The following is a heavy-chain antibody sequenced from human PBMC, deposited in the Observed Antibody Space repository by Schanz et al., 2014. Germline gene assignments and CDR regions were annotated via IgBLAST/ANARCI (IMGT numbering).Heavy chain of an antibody. CDR1: GFTFSSYG. CDR2: VCYDGSKK. CDR3: ARDDGGGYNQIDY. Sequence: QVQLVESGGGVVQRGGSLRLSCAASGFTFSSYGMHWVRQVPGKGLEWVAVVCYDGSKKYYADSVKGRFTTSRDNSKNTMYLQMNSLRLEDTAVYYCARDDGGGYNQIDYWGQGALVTVSS. D-gene: IGHD5-12*01. J-gene: IGHJ4*02. V-gene: IGHV3-33*01.